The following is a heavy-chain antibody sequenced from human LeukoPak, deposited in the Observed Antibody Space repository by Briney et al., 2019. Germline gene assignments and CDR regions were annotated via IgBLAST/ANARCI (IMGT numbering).Heavy chain of an antibody. Sequence: SETLSLTCAVYGGSLSGYYWSWIRQSPGKGLEWIGEINHTGSTNYNPSLKSRVTISVDTSKNQFSLKLSSVTAADTAVYYCAKSITMIIVIIKRPPTIDYWGQGTLVTVSS. V-gene: IGHV4-34*01. CDR3: AKSITMIIVIIKRPPTIDY. CDR1: GGSLSGYY. CDR2: INHTGST. D-gene: IGHD3-22*01. J-gene: IGHJ4*02.